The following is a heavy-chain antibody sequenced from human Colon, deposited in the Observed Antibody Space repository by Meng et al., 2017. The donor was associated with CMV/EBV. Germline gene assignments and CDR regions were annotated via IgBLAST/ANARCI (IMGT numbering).Heavy chain of an antibody. CDR2: IGWDGDST. Sequence: LSLTCAASGFTFEDFTMHWVRQAPGKGLEWVSLIGWDGDSTFYADSVKGRFTISRDNSKNSLYLQMNSLRTEDTAIYYCAKDMRQSEDYFGMDVWGQGTTVTVSS. J-gene: IGHJ6*02. CDR3: AKDMRQSEDYFGMDV. CDR1: GFTFEDFT. D-gene: IGHD2-15*01. V-gene: IGHV3-43*01.